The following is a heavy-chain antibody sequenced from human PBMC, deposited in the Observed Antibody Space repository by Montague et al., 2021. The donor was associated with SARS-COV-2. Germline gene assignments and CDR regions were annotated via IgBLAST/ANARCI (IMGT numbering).Heavy chain of an antibody. D-gene: IGHD2-21*01. Sequence: SETLSLTCAVYGGSFNDFYWSWIRQPPGKGLEWISDINHNGSTNYNPSLQSRVSVSVDPPKNQFSLRLTSVTAAATAVYYCARGYGAYITIFEVVRKYWYFDSWGHGTLVTVSS. CDR1: GGSFNDFY. V-gene: IGHV4-34*01. J-gene: IGHJ2*01. CDR2: INHNGST. CDR3: ARGYGAYITIFEVVRKYWYFDS.